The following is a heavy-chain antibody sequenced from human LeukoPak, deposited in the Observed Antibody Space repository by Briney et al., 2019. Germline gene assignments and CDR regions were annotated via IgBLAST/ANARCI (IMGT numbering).Heavy chain of an antibody. V-gene: IGHV1-69*05. D-gene: IGHD3-10*01. Sequence: SVKVSCKASGGTFSSYAISWVRQAPGQGLEWMGGIIPIFGTANYAQKFQGRVTITTDESTSTAYMELSSLRSEDTAEYYCSAGGAENPYYYYMDVWGKGTTVTVSS. CDR3: SAGGAENPYYYYMDV. CDR2: IIPIFGTA. J-gene: IGHJ6*03. CDR1: GGTFSSYA.